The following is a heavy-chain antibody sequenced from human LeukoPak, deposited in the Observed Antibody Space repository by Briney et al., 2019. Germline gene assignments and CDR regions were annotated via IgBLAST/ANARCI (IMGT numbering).Heavy chain of an antibody. CDR1: GFTFSSYA. D-gene: IGHD5-18*01. CDR3: ARDRYTLWY. CDR2: IKQDGSEK. Sequence: GGSLRLSCAASGFTFSSYAMSWVRQAPGKGREWVANIKQDGSEKYYVDSVKGRSTISRDNAKNSLYLQMTSLRAEDTAVYYCARDRYTLWYWGQGTLVTVSS. J-gene: IGHJ4*02. V-gene: IGHV3-7*01.